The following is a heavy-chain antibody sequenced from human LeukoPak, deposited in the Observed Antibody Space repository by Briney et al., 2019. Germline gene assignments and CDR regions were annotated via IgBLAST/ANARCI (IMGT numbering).Heavy chain of an antibody. CDR1: GFTFRRYG. J-gene: IGHJ4*02. Sequence: PGGSLRLSCAASGFTFRRYGMTWVRQAPGKGLDWVSSVSDSGRNTYYADSVKGRFTTSGDNSRNTLYLQMNSLRAEDTAVYYCAREYHDSSGYLDYWGQGTLVTVSS. CDR2: VSDSGRNT. V-gene: IGHV3-23*01. D-gene: IGHD3-22*01. CDR3: AREYHDSSGYLDY.